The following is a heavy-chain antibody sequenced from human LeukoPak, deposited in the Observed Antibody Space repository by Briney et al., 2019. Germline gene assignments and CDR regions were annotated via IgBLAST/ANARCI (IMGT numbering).Heavy chain of an antibody. CDR3: ARVQTPYNTIYTVFFDY. CDR1: GYSFTSHL. Sequence: ASVTVSRKTSGYSFTSHLMHWVRQAPGQGLEWMGMINPSGGNTTYAQKFQGRVTMAMDTSTSTVYMKLSSLRPDGTAVYYCARVQTPYNTIYTVFFDYWGEGTRDPVSS. D-gene: IGHD2/OR15-2a*01. J-gene: IGHJ4*02. CDR2: INPSGGNT. V-gene: IGHV1-46*01.